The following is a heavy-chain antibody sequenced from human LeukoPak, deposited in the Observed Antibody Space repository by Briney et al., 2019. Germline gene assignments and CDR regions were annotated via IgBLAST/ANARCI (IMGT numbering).Heavy chain of an antibody. V-gene: IGHV4-30-2*01. CDR1: GYAINSGGFS. Sequence: SETLSLTCTVSGYAINSGGFSWNWIRQPPGRGWEWIGWIYDRGPAYYNPSLKSRFTISVDRPKNQFFLNVTSLTAADTAVYYCARSRQASGLFNSWGQGTLVVVSS. D-gene: IGHD3-10*01. J-gene: IGHJ5*01. CDR2: IYDRGPA. CDR3: ARSRQASGLFNS.